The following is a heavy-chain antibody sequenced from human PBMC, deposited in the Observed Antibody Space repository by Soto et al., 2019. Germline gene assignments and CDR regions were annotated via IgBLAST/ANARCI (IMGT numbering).Heavy chain of an antibody. CDR2: ISGGDDI. Sequence: GGSLRLSCAASGFTFSSYAMSWVRQAPGKGLEWVSAISGGDDILYADSVKGRFTISRDDSRNTVYLQMDNLRVEDTAMYFCAKDSVSYNRIYDAFDIWGQGTVVTVSS. D-gene: IGHD1-26*01. CDR1: GFTFSSYA. CDR3: AKDSVSYNRIYDAFDI. V-gene: IGHV3-23*01. J-gene: IGHJ3*02.